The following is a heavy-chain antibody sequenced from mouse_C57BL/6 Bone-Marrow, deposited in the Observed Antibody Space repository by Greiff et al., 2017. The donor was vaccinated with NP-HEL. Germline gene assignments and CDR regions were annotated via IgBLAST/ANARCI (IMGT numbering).Heavy chain of an antibody. CDR2: IYPRSGNT. D-gene: IGHD2-4*01. CDR3: ARDDDYPWFAY. V-gene: IGHV1-81*01. J-gene: IGHJ3*01. CDR1: GYTFTSYG. Sequence: VHLVESGAELARPGASVKLSCKASGYTFTSYGISWVKQRTGQGLEWIGEIYPRSGNTYYNEKFKGKATLTADKSSSTAYMELRSLTSEDSAVYFCARDDDYPWFAYWGQGTLVTVSA.